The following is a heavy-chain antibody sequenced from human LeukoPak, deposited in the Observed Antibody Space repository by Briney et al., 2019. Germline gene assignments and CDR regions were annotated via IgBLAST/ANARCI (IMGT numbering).Heavy chain of an antibody. CDR2: ISGGDT. CDR3: ARDRGSGRYPAGDY. V-gene: IGHV3-20*04. CDR1: GFTFDDYG. Sequence: GGSLRPSCVASGFTFDDYGMSWVRQAPGKGLEWVSGISGGDTGYADPVKGRFGISRDNAKNSLYLQMNSLRAEDTALYYCARDRGSGRYPAGDYWGQGTLVTVSS. D-gene: IGHD1-26*01. J-gene: IGHJ4*02.